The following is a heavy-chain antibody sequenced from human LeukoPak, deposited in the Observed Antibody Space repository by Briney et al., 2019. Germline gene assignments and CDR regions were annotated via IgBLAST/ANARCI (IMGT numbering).Heavy chain of an antibody. D-gene: IGHD6-13*01. CDR2: ISSSGSTI. CDR3: ARESIAAASDAFDI. CDR1: GFTFSSYE. J-gene: IGHJ3*02. V-gene: IGHV3-48*03. Sequence: PGGSLRLSCAASGFTFSSYEMNWVRQAPGKGLEWASYISSSGSTIYYADSVKGRFTISRDNAKNSLYLQMNSLRAEDTAVYYCARESIAAASDAFDIWGQGTMVTVSS.